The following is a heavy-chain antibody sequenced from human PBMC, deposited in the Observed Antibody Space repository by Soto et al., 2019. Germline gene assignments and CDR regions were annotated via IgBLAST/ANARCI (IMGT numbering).Heavy chain of an antibody. J-gene: IGHJ4*02. CDR3: ARWAAGIAAAEKGGVDY. D-gene: IGHD6-13*01. CDR2: IYYSGST. V-gene: IGHV4-31*03. Sequence: PSETLSLTCTVSGFSISSGGYYWIWIRQHPGKGLEWIGYIYYSGSTYYNPSLKSRVTISVDTSKNQFSLKLSSVTAADTAVYYCARWAAGIAAAEKGGVDYWGQGTLVTVSS. CDR1: GFSISSGGYY.